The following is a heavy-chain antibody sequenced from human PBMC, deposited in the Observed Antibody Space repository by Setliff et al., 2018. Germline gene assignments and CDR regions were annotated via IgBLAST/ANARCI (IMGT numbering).Heavy chain of an antibody. CDR3: ASASEEGVVPAAILY. Sequence: SETLSLTCTVSGGSISSGYIWGWIRQPPGKGLEWVGNIGHTGSINYNPSLKSRVTISVDTSKNQFSLKLSSVTAVDTAVYYCASASEEGVVPAAILYWGQGTLVTVSS. V-gene: IGHV4-38-2*02. J-gene: IGHJ4*02. CDR1: GGSISSGYI. CDR2: IGHTGSI. D-gene: IGHD2-2*01.